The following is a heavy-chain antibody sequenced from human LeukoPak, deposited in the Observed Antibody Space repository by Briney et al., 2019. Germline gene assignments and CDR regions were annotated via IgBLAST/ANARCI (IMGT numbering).Heavy chain of an antibody. Sequence: PGGSLRLSCAASGFTFSSYAMSWVRQAPGKGLEWVSHISGSGGSTYYADSVKGRFTISRDNSKNTLYLQMNSLRAEDTAVYYCAKGVAAGGSYYYYYGMDVWGQGTTVTVSS. V-gene: IGHV3-23*01. CDR2: ISGSGGST. CDR3: AKGVAAGGSYYYYYGMDV. CDR1: GFTFSSYA. J-gene: IGHJ6*02. D-gene: IGHD1-26*01.